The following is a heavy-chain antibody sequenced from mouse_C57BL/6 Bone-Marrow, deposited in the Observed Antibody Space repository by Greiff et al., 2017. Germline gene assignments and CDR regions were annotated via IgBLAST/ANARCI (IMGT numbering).Heavy chain of an antibody. V-gene: IGHV1-62-2*01. CDR1: GYTFTEYT. CDR3: ARHEEGLGTGTSWYFDV. CDR2: FYPGSGSI. J-gene: IGHJ1*03. Sequence: QVQLQQSGAELVKPGASVKLSCKASGYTFTEYTIHWVKQRSGQGLELIGWFYPGSGSIKYNEKFKDKATLTADKSSSTVYMELSRLTSEDSAVYFCARHEEGLGTGTSWYFDVWGTGTTVTVSS. D-gene: IGHD4-1*01.